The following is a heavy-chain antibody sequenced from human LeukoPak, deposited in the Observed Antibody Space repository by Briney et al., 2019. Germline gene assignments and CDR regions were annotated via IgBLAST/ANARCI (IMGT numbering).Heavy chain of an antibody. J-gene: IGHJ4*02. V-gene: IGHV3-33*01. Sequence: GGSLRLSCAASGFTFSSYGMHWVRQAPGKGLEWVAVIWYDGSNKYYADSVKGRFTISRDNSKNTLYLQMNSLRAEDTAVYYCAGDFSITMVRALDYWGQGTLVTVSS. CDR2: IWYDGSNK. CDR3: AGDFSITMVRALDY. CDR1: GFTFSSYG. D-gene: IGHD3-10*01.